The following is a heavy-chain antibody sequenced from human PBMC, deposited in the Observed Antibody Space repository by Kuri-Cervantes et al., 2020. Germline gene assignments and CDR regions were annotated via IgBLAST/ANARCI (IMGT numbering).Heavy chain of an antibody. CDR3: ARRSGGASVITTRYMDV. CDR2: ISSDSKNI. J-gene: IGHJ6*03. V-gene: IGHV3-48*01. CDR1: GFTFSSYN. Sequence: GGSLRLSCVASGFTFSSYNMNWVRQAPGRGLEWVSYISSDSKNIYYADSVKGRFTTSRDNAKTSLYLQMDSLNAEDTAVYYCARRSGGASVITTRYMDVWGKGTTVTVSS. D-gene: IGHD4/OR15-4a*01.